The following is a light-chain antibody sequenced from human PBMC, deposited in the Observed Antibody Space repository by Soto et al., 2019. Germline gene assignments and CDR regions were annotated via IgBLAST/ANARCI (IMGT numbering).Light chain of an antibody. V-gene: IGKV3-20*01. Sequence: EIVLTQSPGTLSLSPGERATLSCRASQSVSSSYLAWYQQKPGQAPRLLIYGASSSATGIPDRFSGSGSGTDFTLTISRLEPEDFAVYYCQQYGRSLHITFGQGTRLEIK. CDR3: QQYGRSLHIT. CDR2: GAS. J-gene: IGKJ5*01. CDR1: QSVSSSY.